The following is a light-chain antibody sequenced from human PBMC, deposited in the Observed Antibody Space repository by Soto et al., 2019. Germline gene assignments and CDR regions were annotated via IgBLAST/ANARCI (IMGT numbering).Light chain of an antibody. CDR1: SGHSSYA. J-gene: IGLJ3*02. CDR3: QTWGTGIRV. CDR2: INSDGSH. V-gene: IGLV4-69*01. Sequence: QPVLTQSPSASASLGASVKLTCTLSSGHSSYAIAWHQQQPEQGPRYLMKINSDGSHSKGDEIPDRFSGSSSGAERYLTISSLHFEDEADYYCQTWGTGIRVFGGGTKLTVL.